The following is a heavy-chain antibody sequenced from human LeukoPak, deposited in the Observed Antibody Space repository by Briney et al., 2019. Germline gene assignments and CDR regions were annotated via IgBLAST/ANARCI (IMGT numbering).Heavy chain of an antibody. V-gene: IGHV3-33*01. CDR3: ARSGLVVAAAGTASPQYYYYGMDV. CDR2: IWYDGSNK. CDR1: GFTFSSYG. J-gene: IGHJ6*02. D-gene: IGHD6-13*01. Sequence: PGGSLRLSCAASGFTFSSYGMHWVRQAPGKGLEWVAVIWYDGSNKYYADSVKGRFTISRDNSKNTLYLQMNSLRAEDTAAYYCARSGLVVAAAGTASPQYYYYGMDVWGQGTTVTVSS.